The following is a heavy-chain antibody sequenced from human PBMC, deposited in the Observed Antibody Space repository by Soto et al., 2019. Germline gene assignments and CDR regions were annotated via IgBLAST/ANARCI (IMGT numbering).Heavy chain of an antibody. V-gene: IGHV1-46*01. Sequence: ASLKVSCKSSGYPFTRYYLHWVRQAPGQGPEWMGRINVSDGSTRYAQNFQGRVTMTRDTSTTTVYMELSPLRSDDTAVYYCAREAAVAGTAFDHWGQGTMVNAPQ. CDR2: INVSDGST. D-gene: IGHD6-19*01. J-gene: IGHJ5*02. CDR3: AREAAVAGTAFDH. CDR1: GYPFTRYY.